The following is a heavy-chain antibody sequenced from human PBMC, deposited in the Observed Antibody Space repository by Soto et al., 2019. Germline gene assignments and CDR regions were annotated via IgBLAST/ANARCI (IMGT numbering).Heavy chain of an antibody. D-gene: IGHD4-17*01. CDR2: IYHSGTT. CDR3: ARAATVTTGLPFDS. Sequence: QVQLQESGPGLVKPSGTLSLTCAVSGASISSDNWWSWVRRPPGKGLEWIGEIYHSGTTNYNPSLKSRVTISVDKSKNQFSLKVSSVTTADTAIYYCARAATVTTGLPFDSWGQGTLVTVSS. CDR1: GASISSDNW. J-gene: IGHJ4*02. V-gene: IGHV4-4*02.